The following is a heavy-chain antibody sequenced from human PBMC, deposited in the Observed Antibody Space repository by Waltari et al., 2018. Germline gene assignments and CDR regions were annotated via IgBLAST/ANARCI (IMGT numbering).Heavy chain of an antibody. Sequence: QVQLQQWGAGLLKPSETLSLTCAVYGGSFSGYYWSWIRQPPGKGLEWIGEINHSGGTNYNPSLKSRVTISVDTSKNQFSLKLSSVTAADTAVHYCARGGNYDYVWKYWGQGTLVTVSS. V-gene: IGHV4-34*01. CDR1: GGSFSGYY. CDR2: INHSGGT. CDR3: ARGGNYDYVWKY. J-gene: IGHJ4*02. D-gene: IGHD3-16*01.